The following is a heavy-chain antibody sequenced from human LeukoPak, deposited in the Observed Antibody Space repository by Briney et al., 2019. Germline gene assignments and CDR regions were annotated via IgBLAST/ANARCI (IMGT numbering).Heavy chain of an antibody. D-gene: IGHD2-2*01. J-gene: IGHJ6*03. CDR3: ARATPARKGPYYYYYYYMAV. V-gene: IGHV1-69*05. Sequence: SVKVSCKASGGTFSSYAISWVRQAPGQGLEWMGGIISIFGTANYAQKFQGRVTITTDESTSTAYMELSSLRSEDTAVYYCARATPARKGPYYYYYYYMAVWGKGTTVTVSS. CDR2: IISIFGTA. CDR1: GGTFSSYA.